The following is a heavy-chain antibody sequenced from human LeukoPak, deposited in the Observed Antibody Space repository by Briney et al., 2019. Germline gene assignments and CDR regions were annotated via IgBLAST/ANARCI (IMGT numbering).Heavy chain of an antibody. V-gene: IGHV1-2*02. Sequence: AASVKVSCKASGYTFTGYYMHWVRQAPGQGLEWMGWISPNSGGTNYAQKFQGRVTMTRDTSISTAYMELSRLRSDDTAVYYCARDGYYYDSSGFDYWGRGTLVTVSS. CDR3: ARDGYYYDSSGFDY. CDR1: GYTFTGYY. D-gene: IGHD3-22*01. CDR2: ISPNSGGT. J-gene: IGHJ4*02.